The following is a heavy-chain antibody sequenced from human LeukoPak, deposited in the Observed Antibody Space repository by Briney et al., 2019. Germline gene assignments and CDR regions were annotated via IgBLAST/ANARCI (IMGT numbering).Heavy chain of an antibody. V-gene: IGHV4-61*02. D-gene: IGHD3-10*01. CDR2: IYTSGST. CDR3: ARAAWFTLDY. Sequence: SETLSLTCTVSGGSISSSSHYWSWIRQPAGKGLEWIGRIYTSGSTNYNPSLKSRVTISVDTSKNQFSLKLSSVTAADTAVYYCARAAWFTLDYWGQGTLVTVSS. CDR1: GGSISSSSHY. J-gene: IGHJ4*02.